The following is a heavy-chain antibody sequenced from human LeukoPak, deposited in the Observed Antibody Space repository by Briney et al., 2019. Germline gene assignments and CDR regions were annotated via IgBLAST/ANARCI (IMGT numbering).Heavy chain of an antibody. Sequence: GGSLRLSCAASGFTFDDYGMSWVRHAPGKGLEWVSGINWNGGSTGYADSVKGRFTISRDNAKNSLYLQMNSLRAEDTAVYYCAKVSYGDYGFDYWGQGTLVTVSS. CDR3: AKVSYGDYGFDY. D-gene: IGHD4-17*01. CDR2: INWNGGST. CDR1: GFTFDDYG. V-gene: IGHV3-20*04. J-gene: IGHJ4*02.